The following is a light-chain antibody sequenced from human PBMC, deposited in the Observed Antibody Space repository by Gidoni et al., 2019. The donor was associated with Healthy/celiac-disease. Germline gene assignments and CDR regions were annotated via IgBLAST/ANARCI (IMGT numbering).Light chain of an antibody. CDR3: QQYYSYLSFT. CDR1: QGISSY. CDR2: AES. Sequence: AIRMTQSPSSFSASTGDRVTITCRASQGISSYLAWYQQKPGKAPKLLIYAESTLQSGVQSTFSGSGSGTDFTLTISCLQSEDFATYYCQQYYSYLSFTFGPGTKVDIK. J-gene: IGKJ3*01. V-gene: IGKV1-8*01.